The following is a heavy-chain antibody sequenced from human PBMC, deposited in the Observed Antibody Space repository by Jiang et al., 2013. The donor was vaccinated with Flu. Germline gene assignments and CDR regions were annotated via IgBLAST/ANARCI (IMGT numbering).Heavy chain of an antibody. J-gene: IGHJ1*01. CDR1: GGSLTGNY. V-gene: IGHV4-34*01. D-gene: IGHD5-18*01. CDR3: ARVWGFSYGTY. CDR2: INNRGDT. Sequence: GSGLVKPSETLSLTCAVYGGSLTGNYWSWIRQPPGKGLEWIAEINNRGDTNYNPSLLGRVTISVDTSKNQISLKLSHVIVADTAVYYCARVWGFSYGTYWGQGTQVTVSS.